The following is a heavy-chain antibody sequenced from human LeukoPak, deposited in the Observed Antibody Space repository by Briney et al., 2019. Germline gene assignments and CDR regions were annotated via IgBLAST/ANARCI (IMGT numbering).Heavy chain of an antibody. CDR3: AKVDCGSPGCRRFDL. J-gene: IGHJ2*01. CDR1: KFNFA. Sequence: EPGGSLRLSCAASKFNFAMSWVRQTAGKGLEWVSAISGSGDSTFYADSVKGRFTISRDNSKNTLYLQMNSLRAEDTAVYFCAKVDCGSPGCRRFDLWGRGTLVTVSS. D-gene: IGHD2-2*01. CDR2: ISGSGDST. V-gene: IGHV3-23*01.